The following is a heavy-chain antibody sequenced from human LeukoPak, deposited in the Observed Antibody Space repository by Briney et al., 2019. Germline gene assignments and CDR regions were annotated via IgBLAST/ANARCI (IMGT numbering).Heavy chain of an antibody. CDR1: GYTFTGYY. Sequence: GASVKVSCKASGYTFTGYYMHWVRQAPGQGLEWMGWINPNSGGTNYAQKFQGRVTVTRDTSISTAYMELSRLRSDDTAVYYCARDRTYYYDSSGSGFDYWGQGTLVTVSS. CDR2: INPNSGGT. J-gene: IGHJ4*02. V-gene: IGHV1-2*02. CDR3: ARDRTYYYDSSGSGFDY. D-gene: IGHD3-22*01.